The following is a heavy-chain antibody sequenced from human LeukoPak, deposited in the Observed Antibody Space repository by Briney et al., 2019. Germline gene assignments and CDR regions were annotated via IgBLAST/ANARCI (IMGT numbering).Heavy chain of an antibody. J-gene: IGHJ4*02. CDR3: ARFTPRITMVRGVTGHDY. Sequence: SETLSLTCAVYGGSFSGYYWSWIRQPPGKGLEWIGEINHSGSTNYNPSLKSRVTISVDTSKNQFSLKLSSVTAADTAVYYCARFTPRITMVRGVTGHDYWGQGTLVTVSS. D-gene: IGHD3-10*01. V-gene: IGHV4-34*01. CDR2: INHSGST. CDR1: GGSFSGYY.